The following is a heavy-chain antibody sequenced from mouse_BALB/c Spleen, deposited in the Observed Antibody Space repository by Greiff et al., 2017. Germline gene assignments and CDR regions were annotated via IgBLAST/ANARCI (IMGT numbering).Heavy chain of an antibody. Sequence: EVQLQQSGGGLVQPGGSLKLSCAASGFDFSRYWMSWVRQAPGKGLEWIGEINPDSSTINYTPSLKDKFIISRDNAKNTLYLQMSKVRSEDTALYYCARDGYDDWFAYWGQGTLVTVSA. CDR1: GFDFSRYW. CDR3: ARDGYDDWFAY. CDR2: INPDSSTI. J-gene: IGHJ3*01. D-gene: IGHD2-2*01. V-gene: IGHV4-1*02.